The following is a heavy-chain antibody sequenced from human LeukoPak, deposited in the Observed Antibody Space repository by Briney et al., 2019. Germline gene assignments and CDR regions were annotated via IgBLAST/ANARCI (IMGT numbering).Heavy chain of an antibody. CDR1: GFTFSDYY. CDR3: AKGGDYGDYSYFDY. D-gene: IGHD4-17*01. V-gene: IGHV3-11*04. J-gene: IGHJ4*02. Sequence: GGSLRLSCAASGFTFSDYYMSWIRQAPGKGLEWVSYISSSGSTIYYADSVKGRFTISRDNSKNTLYLQMNSLRAEDTAVYYCAKGGDYGDYSYFDYWGQGTLVTVSS. CDR2: ISSSGSTI.